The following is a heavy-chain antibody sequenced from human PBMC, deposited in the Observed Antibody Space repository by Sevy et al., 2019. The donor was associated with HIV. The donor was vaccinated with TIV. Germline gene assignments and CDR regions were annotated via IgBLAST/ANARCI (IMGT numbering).Heavy chain of an antibody. CDR3: ARQGGIVDRAFDY. J-gene: IGHJ4*02. CDR2: MYSSGNT. D-gene: IGHD2-21*01. V-gene: IGHV4-39*01. Sequence: SETLSLTCTVSGGSISSSSYDWGWIRQPPGKGLEWSGSMYSSGNTYYNPSLKSRVTIFVDTSKNQISLKLTSVTAADTAVYYCARQGGIVDRAFDYWGQGTLVTVSS. CDR1: GGSISSSSYD.